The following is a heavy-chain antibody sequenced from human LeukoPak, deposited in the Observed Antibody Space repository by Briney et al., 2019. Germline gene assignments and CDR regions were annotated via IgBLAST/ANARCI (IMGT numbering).Heavy chain of an antibody. D-gene: IGHD2-2*01. CDR1: GYTFTGYY. Sequence: ASVKVSCKASGYTFTGYYMHWVRQAPGQGLEWMGWINPNSGGTNYAQKFQGRVTITRNTSISTAYMELSSLRSEDTAVYYCARGIPRLTIPAAIEFYYYYYMDVWGKGTTVTVSS. V-gene: IGHV1-2*02. CDR2: INPNSGGT. J-gene: IGHJ6*03. CDR3: ARGIPRLTIPAAIEFYYYYYMDV.